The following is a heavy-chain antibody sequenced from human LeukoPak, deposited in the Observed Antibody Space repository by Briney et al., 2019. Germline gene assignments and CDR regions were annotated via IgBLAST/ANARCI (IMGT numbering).Heavy chain of an antibody. CDR2: IDGGGDT. CDR1: GFTFSSHY. J-gene: IGHJ4*02. CDR3: ARDPWSKIFGG. Sequence: GASLRLSCAASGFTFSSHYMSWVRQAPGRGLEWVSLIDGGGDTYYADSVKGRFTISRDNSKNTLYLQMNSLRPDDTAVYHCARDPWSKIFGGRGQGTLVTVSS. V-gene: IGHV3-66*02. D-gene: IGHD3-3*01.